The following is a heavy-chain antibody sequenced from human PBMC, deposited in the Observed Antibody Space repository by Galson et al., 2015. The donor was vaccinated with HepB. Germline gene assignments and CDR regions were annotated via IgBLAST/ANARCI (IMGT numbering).Heavy chain of an antibody. D-gene: IGHD3-16*01. CDR1: GYTFTSYG. J-gene: IGHJ6*02. CDR3: ARGVPTTFNYYYYYGMDV. Sequence: SVKVSCKASGYTFTSYGISWVRQAPGQGLEWMGWISAYNGNTNYAQKLQGRVTMTTDTSTSTAYMELRSLRSDDTAVYYCARGVPTTFNYYYYYGMDVWGQGTTVTVSS. V-gene: IGHV1-18*04. CDR2: ISAYNGNT.